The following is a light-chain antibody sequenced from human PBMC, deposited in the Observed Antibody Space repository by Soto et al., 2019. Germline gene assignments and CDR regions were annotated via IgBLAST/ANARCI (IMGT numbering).Light chain of an antibody. Sequence: EIVLTQSPGTLSLSPGERATLFCRASQSVSTYLAWYQQKPGQAPRLLIYGASTRATGIPDRFSGSGSGTDFTLTISRLEPEDFAVYYCQQYGDSPWTFGQGTKVDIK. J-gene: IGKJ1*01. CDR1: QSVSTY. CDR2: GAS. V-gene: IGKV3-20*01. CDR3: QQYGDSPWT.